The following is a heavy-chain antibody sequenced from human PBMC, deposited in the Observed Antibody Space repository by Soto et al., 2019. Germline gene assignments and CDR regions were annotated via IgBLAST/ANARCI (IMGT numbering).Heavy chain of an antibody. J-gene: IGHJ6*02. Sequence: EVQLVESGGGLVQPGGSLRLSCAVSGFTFGSYWMSWVRQAPGKGLEWVANIKQDGSEKYYVDSVKGRFTISRDNAKNSLYLQMKSLRVEDTAVYYCARGRGIDVWGQGTTVTVSS. V-gene: IGHV3-7*01. CDR1: GFTFGSYW. CDR3: ARGRGIDV. CDR2: IKQDGSEK.